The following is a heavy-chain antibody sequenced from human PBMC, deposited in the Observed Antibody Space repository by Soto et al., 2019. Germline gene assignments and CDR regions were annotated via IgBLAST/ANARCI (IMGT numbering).Heavy chain of an antibody. CDR3: ARDPRDDWGTLFDY. CDR1: GFRFGSHA. Sequence: GSLRLPWAASGFRFGSHAMAWVRRAPGKGREWVAGIGGSAGKTVYADSGKGRFSISRDNSKNMLYLQMNSLRAEDTAVYFCARDPRDDWGTLFDYWGQGSLVTVSS. V-gene: IGHV3-23*01. CDR2: IGGSAGKT. J-gene: IGHJ4*02. D-gene: IGHD3-16*01.